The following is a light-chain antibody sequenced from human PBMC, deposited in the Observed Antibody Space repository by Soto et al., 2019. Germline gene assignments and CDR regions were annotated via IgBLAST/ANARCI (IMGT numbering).Light chain of an antibody. J-gene: IGLJ3*02. Sequence: QSVLTQPPSASGTPGQRVTFSCPGSSSNIGNNYVSWYQHLPGTAPKLLIHSNNQWPSGVPDRFSGAKSVTSASLAISGLRSDDEADYYCAAWDDSLSGWVFGGGTKLTVL. CDR3: AAWDDSLSGWV. CDR1: SSNIGNNY. V-gene: IGLV1-47*02. CDR2: SNN.